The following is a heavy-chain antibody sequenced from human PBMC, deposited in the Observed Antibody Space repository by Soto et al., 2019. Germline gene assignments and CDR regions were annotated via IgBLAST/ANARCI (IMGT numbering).Heavy chain of an antibody. D-gene: IGHD2-8*01. J-gene: IGHJ6*02. CDR1: GYTFSRYG. Sequence: QGQLVQSGPEAKKPGASVKVSCKASGYTFSRYGISWVRQAPGQGLEWMGCISGYNGDTKYAQKVQGRVTMTIDTSTYTAYMELRSLTSDDTAIYYCAKNGQPPYYYYGMDVWGQGTTVTVSS. CDR3: AKNGQPPYYYYGMDV. CDR2: ISGYNGDT. V-gene: IGHV1-18*01.